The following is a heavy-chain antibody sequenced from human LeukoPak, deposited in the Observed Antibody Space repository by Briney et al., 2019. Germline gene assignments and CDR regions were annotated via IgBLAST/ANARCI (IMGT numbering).Heavy chain of an antibody. D-gene: IGHD3-16*02. CDR1: GGSISSYY. J-gene: IGHJ4*02. CDR2: IYYSGST. Sequence: SETLSLTCTVSGGSISSYYWSWIRQPPGKGLEWIGSIYYSGSTYYNPSLKSRVTISVDTSKNQFSLKLGSVTAADTAVYYCASPITFGGVIDPYYFDYWGQGTLVTVSS. CDR3: ASPITFGGVIDPYYFDY. V-gene: IGHV4-39*01.